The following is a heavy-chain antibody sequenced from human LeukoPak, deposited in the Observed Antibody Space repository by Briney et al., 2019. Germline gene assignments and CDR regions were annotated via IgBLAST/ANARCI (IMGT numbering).Heavy chain of an antibody. CDR3: AKDYYDSSGYYYATDY. CDR1: GFTFSSYG. CDR2: ISYDGSNK. D-gene: IGHD3-22*01. V-gene: IGHV3-30*18. Sequence: GGSLRVSCAASGFTFSSYGMHWVRQAPGNGLEWVAVISYDGSNKYYADSVKGRFTISRDNSKNTLYLQMNSLRAEDTAVYYCAKDYYDSSGYYYATDYWGQGTLVTVSS. J-gene: IGHJ4*02.